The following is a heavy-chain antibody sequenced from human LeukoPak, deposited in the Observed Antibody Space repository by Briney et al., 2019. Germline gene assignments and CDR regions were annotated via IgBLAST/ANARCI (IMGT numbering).Heavy chain of an antibody. Sequence: GGSLRLSCAVSGFIFSSYSMNWVRQAPGKGLEWVSYISSSSSTMYYAASVKGRFSISRDNAQNSLYLQMNSLRAEDTAVYYCAELGITMIGGVWGKGTTVTISS. J-gene: IGHJ6*04. V-gene: IGHV3-48*01. CDR3: AELGITMIGGV. D-gene: IGHD3-10*02. CDR2: ISSSSSTM. CDR1: GFIFSSYS.